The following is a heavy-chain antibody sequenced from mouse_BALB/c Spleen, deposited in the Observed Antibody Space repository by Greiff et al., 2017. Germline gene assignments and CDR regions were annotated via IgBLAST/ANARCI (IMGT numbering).Heavy chain of an antibody. Sequence: DVQLVESGGDLVKPGGSLKLSCAASGFTFSSYGMSWVRQTPDKRLEWVATISSGGSYTYYPDSVKGRFTISRDNAKNTLYLQMSSLKSEDTAMYYCARHGGGYDDGAWFAYWGQGTLVTVSA. CDR2: ISSGGSYT. CDR3: ARHGGGYDDGAWFAY. D-gene: IGHD2-2*01. J-gene: IGHJ3*01. V-gene: IGHV5-6*01. CDR1: GFTFSSYG.